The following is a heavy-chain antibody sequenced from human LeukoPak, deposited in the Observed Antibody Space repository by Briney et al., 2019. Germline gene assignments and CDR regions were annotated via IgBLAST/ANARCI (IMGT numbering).Heavy chain of an antibody. CDR1: GYTFTSYY. D-gene: IGHD4-11*01. CDR2: INPSGGST. V-gene: IGHV1-46*01. J-gene: IGHJ6*02. Sequence: ASVKVSCKASGYTFTSYYIHWVRQAPGQGLEWMGIINPSGGSTSYAQKFQGRVTMTRDTSTSTVYMELSSLRSEDTAVYYCARSGTTVTFDYYYGMDVWGQGTTVTVSS. CDR3: ARSGTTVTFDYYYGMDV.